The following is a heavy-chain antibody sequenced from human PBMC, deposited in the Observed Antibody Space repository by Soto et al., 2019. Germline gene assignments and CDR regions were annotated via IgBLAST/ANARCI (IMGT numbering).Heavy chain of an antibody. CDR1: GYSFANYT. J-gene: IGHJ4*02. CDR2: LNPDTAST. V-gene: IGHV1-3*01. Sequence: QVQLVQSGAEVKKPGASVTVSCKASGYSFANYTIHWVRQATGQGLEWMGWLNPDTASTKFSPKFQGRVIITRDKSANTAFMQLTSLTSEDTALYYCARGGGYYGSGAYYRGYFDHWGLGTLVAVSS. CDR3: ARGGGYYGSGAYYRGYFDH. D-gene: IGHD3-10*01.